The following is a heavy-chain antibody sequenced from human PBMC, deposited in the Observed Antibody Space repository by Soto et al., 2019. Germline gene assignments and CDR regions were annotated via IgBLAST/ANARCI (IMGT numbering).Heavy chain of an antibody. J-gene: IGHJ5*02. Sequence: ASVKVSCKSSGFSFTGYYIHWLRQAPGQGLEWMGWINAHSGGTEYAQKFQGRVTLTRDTSIATAYLTLTSLTSDDTALYYCAKDLTRQLAYWLDPWGQGTQVTVSS. CDR1: GFSFTGYY. CDR2: INAHSGGT. CDR3: AKDLTRQLAYWLDP. V-gene: IGHV1-2*02. D-gene: IGHD6-6*01.